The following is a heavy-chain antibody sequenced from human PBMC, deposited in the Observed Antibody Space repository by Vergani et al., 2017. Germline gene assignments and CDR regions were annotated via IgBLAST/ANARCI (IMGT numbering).Heavy chain of an antibody. V-gene: IGHV3-30*02. CDR1: GFTFSDFS. Sequence: QVHLVESGGGVVQSGGSLRLSCVASGFTFSDFSMHWVRQTPGEGLECVAFIRSDENHQYYGDSVKGRFTISRDNSKNTVYLQMTGLRVEDTAVYYCVKDDPSLDHWGQGTLVTVSS. CDR3: VKDDPSLDH. J-gene: IGHJ4*02. CDR2: IRSDENHQ.